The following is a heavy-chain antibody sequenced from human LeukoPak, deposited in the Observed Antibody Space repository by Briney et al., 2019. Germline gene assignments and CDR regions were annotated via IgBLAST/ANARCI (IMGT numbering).Heavy chain of an antibody. CDR3: TRVRPYCGGECFDY. V-gene: IGHV1-2*02. CDR1: GYTFTGYY. D-gene: IGHD2-21*01. J-gene: IGHJ4*02. CDR2: INPNSGVT. Sequence: ASVKVSCKASGYTFTGYYLHLMRQAPGQGLEWMGWINPNSGVTNYAQKFQGRVTMTGDTSIYTASMELRSLTSDDTAVYYCTRVRPYCGGECFDYWGQGTLVTVSS.